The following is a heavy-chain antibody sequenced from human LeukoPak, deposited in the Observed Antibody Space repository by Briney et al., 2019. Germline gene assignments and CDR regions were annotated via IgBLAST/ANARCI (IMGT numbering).Heavy chain of an antibody. CDR1: GFTFSSSG. V-gene: IGHV3-30*02. J-gene: IGHJ4*02. Sequence: GGSLRLSCAASGFTFSSSGMHWVRQAPGKGLEWVALIRSDGSNKYYADSVKGRFTVSRDNSKDTQYLQMNSLRPDDTAVYYCAKDIPSSSWYLGYWGQGTLGTVSS. CDR3: AKDIPSSSWYLGY. D-gene: IGHD6-13*01. CDR2: IRSDGSNK.